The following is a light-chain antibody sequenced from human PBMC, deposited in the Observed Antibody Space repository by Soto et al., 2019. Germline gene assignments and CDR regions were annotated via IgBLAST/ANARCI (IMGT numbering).Light chain of an antibody. CDR2: KAS. CDR1: QNLNNW. Sequence: DIQMTQSPSTLSASVGDRVTITCRASQNLNNWLAWFQQKPGKAPTLLIYKASGLESGVPSRFSGSGSGTEFALTISSLQPDDSSTYCWQQYNNYPWTFGQGTKVEIK. CDR3: QQYNNYPWT. V-gene: IGKV1-5*03. J-gene: IGKJ1*01.